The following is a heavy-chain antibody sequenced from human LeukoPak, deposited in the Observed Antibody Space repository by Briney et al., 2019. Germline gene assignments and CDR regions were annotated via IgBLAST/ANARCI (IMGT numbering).Heavy chain of an antibody. D-gene: IGHD2-2*01. Sequence: SETLSLTCTVSGGSISSSSYYWGWIRQPPGKGLEWIGSIYYSGSTYYNPSLKSRVTISVDTSKNRFSLKLSSVTAADTAVYYCASAHSRYCSSTSCYRTHAFDIWGQGTMVTVSS. CDR3: ASAHSRYCSSTSCYRTHAFDI. CDR1: GGSISSSSYY. J-gene: IGHJ3*02. CDR2: IYYSGST. V-gene: IGHV4-39*01.